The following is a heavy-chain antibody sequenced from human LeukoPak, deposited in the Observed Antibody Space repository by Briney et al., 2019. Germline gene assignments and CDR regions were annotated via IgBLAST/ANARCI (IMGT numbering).Heavy chain of an antibody. V-gene: IGHV3-7*03. J-gene: IGHJ4*02. CDR3: AKSPSGDRYYFDY. D-gene: IGHD4-17*01. CDR2: IKQDGGEK. CDR1: GFTFSSYW. Sequence: PGGSLRLSCAVSGFTFSSYWMNWVRQAPGKGLEWVASIKQDGGEKSYVDSVKGRFTISRDNAKNSLYLQMNSLRAEDTAVYYCAKSPSGDRYYFDYWGQGTLVTVSS.